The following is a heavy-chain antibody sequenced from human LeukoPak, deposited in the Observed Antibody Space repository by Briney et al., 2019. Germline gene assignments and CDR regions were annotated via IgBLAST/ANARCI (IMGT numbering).Heavy chain of an antibody. Sequence: GGSLRLSCAASGFTFSSYAMSWVRQAPGKGLEWVSAISGSGGSTYYADSVKGRFTISRDNSKNTLYLQMNSLRAEDTALYYCARDGGRGVLDYWGQGTLVIVSS. V-gene: IGHV3-23*01. CDR2: ISGSGGST. J-gene: IGHJ4*02. D-gene: IGHD1-26*01. CDR1: GFTFSSYA. CDR3: ARDGGRGVLDY.